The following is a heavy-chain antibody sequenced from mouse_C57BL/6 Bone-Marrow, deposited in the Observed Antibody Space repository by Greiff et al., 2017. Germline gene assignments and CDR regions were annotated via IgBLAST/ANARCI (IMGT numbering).Heavy chain of an antibody. CDR2: ISSGGSYT. V-gene: IGHV5-6*01. J-gene: IGHJ3*01. D-gene: IGHD2-4*01. Sequence: EVKLVESGGDLVKPGGSLKLSCAASGFTFSSYGMSWVRQTPDKRLEWVATISSGGSYTYYPDSVKGRFTISRDNAKNTLYLQMSSLKSEDTAMYYCARQMDYDGRGFAYWGQGTLVTVSA. CDR1: GFTFSSYG. CDR3: ARQMDYDGRGFAY.